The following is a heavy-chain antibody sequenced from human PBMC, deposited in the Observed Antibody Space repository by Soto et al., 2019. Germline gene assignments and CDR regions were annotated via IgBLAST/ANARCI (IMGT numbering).Heavy chain of an antibody. J-gene: IGHJ6*02. CDR1: GGSISSYY. V-gene: IGHV4-59*01. Sequence: PSETLSLTCTVSGGSISSYYWSWIRQPPGKGLEWIGYIYYSGSTNYNPSLKSRVTISVDTSKNQFSLKLSSVTAADTAVYYCARDGRYFDWLLLTGYGMDVWGQGTTVTVSS. CDR3: ARDGRYFDWLLLTGYGMDV. CDR2: IYYSGST. D-gene: IGHD3-9*01.